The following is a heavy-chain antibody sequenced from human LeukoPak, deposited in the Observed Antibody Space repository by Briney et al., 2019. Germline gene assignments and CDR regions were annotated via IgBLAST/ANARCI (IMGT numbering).Heavy chain of an antibody. CDR2: IYTSGST. D-gene: IGHD3-10*01. CDR1: GGALSSYY. CDR3: ARGRVSSDYGSVWFDP. Sequence: SETLSLPCTVSGGALSSYYWSWIRQPPGKGLEWIWRIYTSGSTNYNPSLKSRVTISVDKSKNQFSLKLSSVTAADTAVYYCARGRVSSDYGSVWFDPWGQGTLVTVSS. J-gene: IGHJ5*02. V-gene: IGHV4-4*07.